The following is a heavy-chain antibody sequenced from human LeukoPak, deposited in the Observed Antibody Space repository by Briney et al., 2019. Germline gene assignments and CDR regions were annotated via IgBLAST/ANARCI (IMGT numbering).Heavy chain of an antibody. V-gene: IGHV3-74*01. J-gene: IGHJ4*02. D-gene: IGHD3-10*01. CDR3: ARTRVREVSPPDY. CDR1: GFTFSSYW. CDR2: FNSDGSST. Sequence: PGGSLRLSCAAPGFTFSSYWMHWVRQAPGKGLVWVSCFNSDGSSTSYADSVKRRFTISRDNAKNTLYLQMNSLRAEDTTVYYCARTRVREVSPPDYWGQATLVTVSS.